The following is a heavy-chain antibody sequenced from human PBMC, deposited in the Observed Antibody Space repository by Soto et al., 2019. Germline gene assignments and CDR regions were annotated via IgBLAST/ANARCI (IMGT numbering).Heavy chain of an antibody. J-gene: IGHJ3*02. CDR2: ISSSGSTI. D-gene: IGHD2-2*01. V-gene: IGHV3-48*03. CDR1: GFTISSYE. CDR3: ARYCSSTSCYYDAFDI. Sequence: GGSLRLSCAASGFTISSYEMNWVRQAPGKGLEWVSYISSSGSTIYYADSVKGRFTISRDNAKNSLYLQMNSLRAEDTAVYYCARYCSSTSCYYDAFDIWGQGTMVTVSS.